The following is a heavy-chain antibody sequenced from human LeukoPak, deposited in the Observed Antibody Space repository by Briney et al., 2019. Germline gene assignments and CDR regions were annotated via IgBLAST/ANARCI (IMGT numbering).Heavy chain of an antibody. V-gene: IGHV5-51*01. CDR2: IYPGDSDT. J-gene: IGHJ5*02. CDR3: ARRYSSSHKWFDP. CDR1: GYSFTSYW. D-gene: IGHD6-13*01. Sequence: GESLKISCKGSGYSFTSYWIGWVRQMPGKGLEWMGIIYPGDSDTRYSPSFQGQVTISADKSMNTAYLQWSSLKASDTAMYYCARRYSSSHKWFDPWGQGTLVTVSP.